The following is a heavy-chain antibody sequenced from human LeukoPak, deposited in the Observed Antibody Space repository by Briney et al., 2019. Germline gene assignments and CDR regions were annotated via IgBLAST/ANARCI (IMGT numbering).Heavy chain of an antibody. CDR1: GFTFSSSA. D-gene: IGHD6-13*01. V-gene: IGHV3-23*01. CDR2: ISGSGGSK. Sequence: SGGSLRLSCAASGFTFSSSAMSWVPQSPGKALEGVSSISGSGGSKKYADSVKGRFTISRDNSKNTLYLQMSGLTVADTTVYFCAKDSGSWQYRGQGTLVTVSS. J-gene: IGHJ4*02. CDR3: AKDSGSWQY.